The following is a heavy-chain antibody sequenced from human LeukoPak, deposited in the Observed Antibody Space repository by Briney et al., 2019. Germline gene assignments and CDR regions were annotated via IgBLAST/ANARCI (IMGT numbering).Heavy chain of an antibody. CDR2: IIPILGIA. V-gene: IGHV1-69*04. J-gene: IGHJ4*02. Sequence: SVKVSCKASGYTFTSYGISWVRQAPGQGLEWMGRIIPILGIANYAQKFQGRVTITADKSTSTAYMELSSLRSEDTAVYYCARSYDYGDYLPDYWGQGTLATVSS. CDR1: GYTFTSYG. CDR3: ARSYDYGDYLPDY. D-gene: IGHD4-17*01.